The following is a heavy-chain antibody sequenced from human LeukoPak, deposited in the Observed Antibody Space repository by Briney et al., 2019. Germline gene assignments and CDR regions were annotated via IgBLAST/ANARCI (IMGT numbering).Heavy chain of an antibody. Sequence: SETLSLTCTVSGGSISSSYYWGWIRQPPGKGLEWIGNKYYRGSTYYNPSLKSRVTISVDTSKNQFSLNLTSVTAADTAVYYCARGGAAAGFDYWGQGTLVTVSS. CDR2: KYYRGST. J-gene: IGHJ4*02. D-gene: IGHD6-13*01. CDR1: GGSISSSYY. CDR3: ARGGAAAGFDY. V-gene: IGHV4-39*07.